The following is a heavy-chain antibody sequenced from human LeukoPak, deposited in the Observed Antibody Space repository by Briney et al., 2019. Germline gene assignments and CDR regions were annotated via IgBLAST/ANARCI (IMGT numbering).Heavy chain of an antibody. CDR2: IIPIFGTA. CDR1: GGTFSRYA. CDR3: VFDSSGYLSRSLPPYFDS. J-gene: IGHJ4*02. Sequence: ASVKVSCKASGGTFSRYAISWVRQAPGQGLEWMGGIIPIFGTAKYAQKFQGRVTLTTAESTSTAYMELGSLRSEDTAVYYCVFDSSGYLSRSLPPYFDSWGQGTLVTVSS. D-gene: IGHD3-22*01. V-gene: IGHV1-69*05.